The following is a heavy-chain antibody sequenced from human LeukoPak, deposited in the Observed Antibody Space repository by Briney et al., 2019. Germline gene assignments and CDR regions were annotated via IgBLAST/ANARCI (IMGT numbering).Heavy chain of an antibody. J-gene: IGHJ4*02. CDR3: ARGYYDFWSGYPAIDY. V-gene: IGHV3-21*01. CDR1: GFTFSSYS. CDR2: ISSSSSYI. Sequence: GGSLRLSCAASGFTFSSYSMNWVRQAPGKGLEWVSSISSSSSYIYYADSVKGRFTISRDNAKNSLYLQMNSLRAEDTAVYYCARGYYDFWSGYPAIDYWGQGTLVTVSS. D-gene: IGHD3-3*01.